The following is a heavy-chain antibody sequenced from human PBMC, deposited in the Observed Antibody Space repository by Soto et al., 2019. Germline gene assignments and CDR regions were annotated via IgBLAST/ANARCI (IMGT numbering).Heavy chain of an antibody. J-gene: IGHJ4*02. V-gene: IGHV4-39*01. CDR3: AKVVVAATRHSDFDS. D-gene: IGHD2-15*01. CDR2: IYYDGST. CDR1: GGSINSNNYY. Sequence: PSETLSLTCTVSGGSINSNNYYWAWIRQPPGKGLAWIASIYYDGSTYYDTSLKSRVTISRDTSKNQFSLRLTSMTAADTAVYYCAKVVVAATRHSDFDSRGKVTLVAVAS.